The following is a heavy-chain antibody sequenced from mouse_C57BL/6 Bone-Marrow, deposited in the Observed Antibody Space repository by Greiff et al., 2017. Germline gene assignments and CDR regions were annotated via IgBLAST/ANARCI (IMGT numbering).Heavy chain of an antibody. D-gene: IGHD2-2*01. V-gene: IGHV14-4*01. CDR3: TTGGYDGGSFDY. CDR1: GFNFKDDY. J-gene: IGHJ2*01. Sequence: VQLQQSGAELVRPGASVKLSCTASGFNFKDDYMHWVKQTPEQGLEWMGWIDPENGDTEYASKVQGKATITADTSSNTAYLQLSSLTSEDTAVYYCTTGGYDGGSFDYWGQGTTLTVSS. CDR2: IDPENGDT.